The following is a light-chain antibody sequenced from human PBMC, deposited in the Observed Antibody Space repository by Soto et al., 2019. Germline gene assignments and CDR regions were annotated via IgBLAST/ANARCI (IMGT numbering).Light chain of an antibody. V-gene: IGLV3-21*02. CDR3: QLWDSISDMGV. Sequence: SYELTQPPSVSVAPGQTARITCGGNNIGSKSVHWYQQKAGQAPVLVVHDDSNRPSGIPERFSGSNSGNTATLTISSVAVGDEADYYCQLWDSISDMGVFSTGTNVTVL. CDR2: DDS. J-gene: IGLJ1*01. CDR1: NIGSKS.